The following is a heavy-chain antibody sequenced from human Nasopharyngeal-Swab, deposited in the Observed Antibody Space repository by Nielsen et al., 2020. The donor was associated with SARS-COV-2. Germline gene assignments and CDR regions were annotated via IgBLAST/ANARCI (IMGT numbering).Heavy chain of an antibody. D-gene: IGHD3-3*01. V-gene: IGHV2-26*01. CDR3: ARSYDLWSGYYRYYYYGMDV. J-gene: IGHJ6*02. Sequence: WIRQPPGKALEWLAHIFSNDEKSYSTSLKSRLTISKDTSKSQVVLTMTNMDPVDTATYYCARSYDLWSGYYRYYYYGMDVWGQGTTVTVSS. CDR2: IFSNDEK.